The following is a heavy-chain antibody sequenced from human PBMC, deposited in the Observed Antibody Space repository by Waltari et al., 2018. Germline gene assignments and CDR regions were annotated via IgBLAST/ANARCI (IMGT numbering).Heavy chain of an antibody. CDR2: VYYSGNA. CDR1: NGSITSGGYY. CDR3: ARAHSHRMLYFDN. D-gene: IGHD3-10*02. V-gene: IGHV4-31*03. Sequence: QLQESGPGLVKPSQTLSLTCTVSNGSITSGGYYWSWIRQHPGKGLEWIGYVYYSGNAYYSPSLGSRLKISVDTSKNQFSLSLTSVTAADTAMYYCARAHSHRMLYFDNWGQGTLVTVSS. J-gene: IGHJ4*02.